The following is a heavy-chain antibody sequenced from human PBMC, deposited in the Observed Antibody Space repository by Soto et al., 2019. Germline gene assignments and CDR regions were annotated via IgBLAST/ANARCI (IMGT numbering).Heavy chain of an antibody. V-gene: IGHV3-30*18. CDR2: ISYDGTYK. Sequence: GGSLRLSCAASGFTFSIYAMHWVRQAPGKGLEWVTIISYDGTYKDYADSVKGRFTISRDNSMNTLFLQMDSLRAEDTAAYYCAKDLRSAGSGFDIWGQGTMVTVSS. CDR1: GFTFSIYA. CDR3: AKDLRSAGSGFDI. J-gene: IGHJ3*02. D-gene: IGHD5-12*01.